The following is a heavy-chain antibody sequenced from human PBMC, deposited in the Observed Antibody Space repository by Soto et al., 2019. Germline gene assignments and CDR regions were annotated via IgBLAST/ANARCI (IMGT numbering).Heavy chain of an antibody. J-gene: IGHJ4*02. D-gene: IGHD5-18*01. V-gene: IGHV1-69*13. Sequence: SVKVSCKASGGTFSSYAISWVRQAPGQGLEWMGGIIPIFGTANYAQKFQGRVTITADESTSTAYMELTSLRSEDTAVYYCARNPDTAMVTYFDYWGQGTLVTVSS. CDR3: ARNPDTAMVTYFDY. CDR2: IIPIFGTA. CDR1: GGTFSSYA.